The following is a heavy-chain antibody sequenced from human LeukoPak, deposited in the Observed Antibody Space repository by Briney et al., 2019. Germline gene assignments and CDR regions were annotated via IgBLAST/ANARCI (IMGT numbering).Heavy chain of an antibody. CDR1: GYTFTSYD. Sequence: ASVKVSCKASGYTFTSYDINWVRQATGQGLEWMGWMNPNSGNTGFAQKFQGRVTMTKNTSITTAYMELSSLRPEDTALYYCARALSWTTDSYYYMDVWGKGTTVTVSS. J-gene: IGHJ6*03. D-gene: IGHD3/OR15-3a*01. V-gene: IGHV1-8*01. CDR3: ARALSWTTDSYYYMDV. CDR2: MNPNSGNT.